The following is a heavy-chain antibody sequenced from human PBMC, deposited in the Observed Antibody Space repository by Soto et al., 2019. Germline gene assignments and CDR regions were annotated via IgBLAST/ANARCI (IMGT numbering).Heavy chain of an antibody. CDR2: IYTSGST. D-gene: IGHD3-3*01. CDR3: ARDGDFWSGSYAFDI. J-gene: IGHJ3*02. CDR1: GGSISSYF. Sequence: QVQLQESGPGLAKPSETLSLTCIVSGGSISSYFWSWIRQPAGKGLEWIGRIYTSGSTNYNPSLKGRVTMSVDTSKNQFSLRLSSVTAADTAVYYCARDGDFWSGSYAFDIWGQGTMVTVSS. V-gene: IGHV4-4*07.